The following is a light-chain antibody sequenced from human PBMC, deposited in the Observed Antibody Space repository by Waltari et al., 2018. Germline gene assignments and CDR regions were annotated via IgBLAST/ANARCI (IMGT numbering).Light chain of an antibody. V-gene: IGLV1-36*01. Sequence: QSALTQEASVSGAVGQKVTLSCSGDTNNVGSYAVGWYQQISHGAPKTVMFGNSLPSGIPDRFSGSKSGTTASLTISGLQPEDKADYYCSTWDYSLSVVVFGGGTKVSVL. CDR1: TNNVGSYA. CDR3: STWDYSLSVVV. CDR2: GNS. J-gene: IGLJ2*01.